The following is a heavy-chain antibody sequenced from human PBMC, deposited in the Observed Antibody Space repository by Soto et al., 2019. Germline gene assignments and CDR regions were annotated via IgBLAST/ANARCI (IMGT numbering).Heavy chain of an antibody. J-gene: IGHJ4*02. CDR3: ARMSVLITFGGVIVSDFDY. D-gene: IGHD3-16*02. V-gene: IGHV2-26*01. CDR1: GFSLSNARMG. Sequence: QVTLKESGPVLVKPTETLTLTCTVSGFSLSNARMGVSWIRQPPGKALEWLAHIFSNDEKSYSTSLKSRLTISKDTSKSQVVLTMTNMDPVDTATYSFARMSVLITFGGVIVSDFDYWGQGTLVTVSS. CDR2: IFSNDEK.